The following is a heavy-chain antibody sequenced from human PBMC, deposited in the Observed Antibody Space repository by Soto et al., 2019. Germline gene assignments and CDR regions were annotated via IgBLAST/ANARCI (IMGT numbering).Heavy chain of an antibody. CDR1: GFTFSSYG. V-gene: IGHV3-33*01. J-gene: IGHJ6*02. Sequence: SGGSLRLSCAASGFTFSSYGMHWVRQAPGKGLEWVAVIWYDGSNKYYADSVEGRFTISRDNSKNTLYLQMNSLRAEDTAVYYCARLNRDGPKYGNYYYYYGMDVWGQGTTVTVSS. CDR3: ARLNRDGPKYGNYYYYYGMDV. CDR2: IWYDGSNK. D-gene: IGHD2-2*01.